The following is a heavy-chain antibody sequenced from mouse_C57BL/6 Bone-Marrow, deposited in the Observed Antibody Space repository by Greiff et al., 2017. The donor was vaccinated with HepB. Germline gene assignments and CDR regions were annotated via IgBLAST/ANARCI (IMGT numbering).Heavy chain of an antibody. J-gene: IGHJ4*01. CDR2: IYPGDGDT. Sequence: QVQLQQSGPELVKPGASVKISCKASGYAFSSSWMNWVKQRPGKGLEWIGRIYPGDGDTNYNGKFKGKATLTADKSSSTAYMQLSSLTSEDSAVYFCARGYYYGSSPYAMDYWGQGTSVTVSS. CDR3: ARGYYYGSSPYAMDY. D-gene: IGHD1-1*01. CDR1: GYAFSSSW. V-gene: IGHV1-82*01.